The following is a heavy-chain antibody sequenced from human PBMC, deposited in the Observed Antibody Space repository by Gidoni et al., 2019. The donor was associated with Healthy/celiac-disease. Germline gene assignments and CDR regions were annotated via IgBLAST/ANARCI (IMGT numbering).Heavy chain of an antibody. Sequence: QVQLVQSGAEVKKPGASVKVSCKASGYTFTSYDINWVRQATGQGLEWMGWMNPNSGNTGYAQKFQGRVTITRNTSISTAYMELSSLRSEDTAVYYCARRGSYPRGRRGWFDPWGQGTLVTVSS. J-gene: IGHJ5*02. CDR3: ARRGSYPRGRRGWFDP. D-gene: IGHD1-26*01. CDR2: MNPNSGNT. V-gene: IGHV1-8*03. CDR1: GYTFTSYD.